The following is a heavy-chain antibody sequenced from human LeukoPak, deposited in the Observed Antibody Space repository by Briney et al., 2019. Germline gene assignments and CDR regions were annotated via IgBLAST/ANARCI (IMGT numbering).Heavy chain of an antibody. CDR2: IYHSGST. D-gene: IGHD2-8*01. CDR1: GYSINSGYY. CDR3: GRFRCFYNWFDP. V-gene: IGHV4-38-2*01. Sequence: SETLSLTCAVSGYSINSGYYWGWIRQPPGKGLEWIGSIYHSGSTYYNPSLKSRVTISVDTSKNQFSLKLSSVTAADTAVYYCGRFRCFYNWFDPWGQGTPVTVSS. J-gene: IGHJ5*02.